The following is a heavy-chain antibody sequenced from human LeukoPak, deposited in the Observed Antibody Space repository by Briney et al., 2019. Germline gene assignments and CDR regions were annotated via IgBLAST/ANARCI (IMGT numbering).Heavy chain of an antibody. V-gene: IGHV1-2*02. D-gene: IGHD3-3*01. CDR2: INPNSGGT. CDR3: ARAFGSMTVFGVVTGDPYFFHS. J-gene: IGHJ4*02. Sequence: ASVKVSCKASGYTFTGYYTHWVRQAPGQGLEWMGWINPNSGGTNYAQKFQGRVTMTRDTSISTAYMELSRLTSDDTAVYYCARAFGSMTVFGVVTGDPYFFHSWGQGTLVTVSS. CDR1: GYTFTGYY.